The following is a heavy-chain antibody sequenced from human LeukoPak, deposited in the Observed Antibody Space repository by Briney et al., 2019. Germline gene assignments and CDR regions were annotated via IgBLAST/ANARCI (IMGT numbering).Heavy chain of an antibody. D-gene: IGHD3-3*01. CDR1: AYTFTSYS. CDR2: SNAGNGTT. CDR3: ARDTRTYYDFWDYYYYMDV. J-gene: IGHJ6*03. Sequence: ASVNVSCKASAYTFTSYSMNWWRQAPGQRGEGMVWSNAGNGTTKYSQEFQGRVTISRDTSASADSMVLRSLTSDDMAVYYCARDTRTYYDFWDYYYYMDVWGTGTTVTVSS. V-gene: IGHV1-3*02.